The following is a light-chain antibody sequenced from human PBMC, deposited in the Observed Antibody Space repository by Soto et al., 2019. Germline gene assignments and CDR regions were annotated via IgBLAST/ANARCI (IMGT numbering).Light chain of an antibody. CDR3: QQRSNWPT. CDR2: DAS. CDR1: QSVSSSY. J-gene: IGKJ5*01. V-gene: IGKV3D-20*02. Sequence: IVLTQSPCTLSLSPGERATLSCRASQSVSSSYLAWYQQKSGQAPRLLIYDASKRATGIPARFSGSGSGTDFTLTISSLEPEDFAVYYCQQRSNWPTFGQGTRLAIK.